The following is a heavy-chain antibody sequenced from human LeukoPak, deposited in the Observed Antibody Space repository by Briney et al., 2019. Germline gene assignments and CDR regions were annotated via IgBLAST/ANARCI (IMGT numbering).Heavy chain of an antibody. J-gene: IGHJ6*02. Sequence: GGSLRLSCAASGFTFRSYWMNWARQAPGKGLEWVAIINQDGSEKYYVDSVKGRFTISRDNAKNSLYLQMNSLRVEDTAVYFCARAISMVRGLIYYGMNVWGQGTTVTVSS. V-gene: IGHV3-7*01. D-gene: IGHD3-10*01. CDR3: ARAISMVRGLIYYGMNV. CDR2: INQDGSEK. CDR1: GFTFRSYW.